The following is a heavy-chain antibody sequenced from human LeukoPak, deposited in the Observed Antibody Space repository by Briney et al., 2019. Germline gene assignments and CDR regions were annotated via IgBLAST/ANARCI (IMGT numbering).Heavy chain of an antibody. CDR2: MNPNSGNT. Sequence: WASVKVSCKASGYTFTSYDVNWVRQATGQGLEWMGWMNPNSGNTGYAQKFQGRVTISRNTSITTAYMELSGLTSEDTAVYYCARRSRLQDAFDIWGQGTMVTVSS. V-gene: IGHV1-8*03. J-gene: IGHJ3*02. CDR1: GYTFTSYD. CDR3: ARRSRLQDAFDI. D-gene: IGHD6-6*01.